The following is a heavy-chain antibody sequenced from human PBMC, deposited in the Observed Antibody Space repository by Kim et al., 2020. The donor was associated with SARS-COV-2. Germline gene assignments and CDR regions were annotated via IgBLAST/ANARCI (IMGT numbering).Heavy chain of an antibody. J-gene: IGHJ4*02. D-gene: IGHD2-15*01. CDR1: GLTFSSHA. Sequence: GGSLRLSCAGSGLTFSSHAMSWVRQAPGKGLEWVSVIGGSGDRAYYADSVKGRFTISRDNSRNTLYLQMNSLRAEDTAVYYCATPVGYCRGGDCYSFDYWGQGTLVTVSS. V-gene: IGHV3-23*01. CDR3: ATPVGYCRGGDCYSFDY. CDR2: IGGSGDRA.